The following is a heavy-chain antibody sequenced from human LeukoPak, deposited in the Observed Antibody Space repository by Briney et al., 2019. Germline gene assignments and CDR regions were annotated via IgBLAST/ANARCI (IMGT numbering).Heavy chain of an antibody. Sequence: PGGSLRLSCAASGFTFSSYSMNWVRQAQGKGLEWVSSISSSSSYIYYADSVKGRFTISRDNAKNSLYLQMNSLRAEDTAVYYCARVKNVDTAMVKESDAFDIWGQGTMVTVSS. CDR2: ISSSSSYI. CDR1: GFTFSSYS. J-gene: IGHJ3*02. CDR3: ARVKNVDTAMVKESDAFDI. V-gene: IGHV3-21*01. D-gene: IGHD5-18*01.